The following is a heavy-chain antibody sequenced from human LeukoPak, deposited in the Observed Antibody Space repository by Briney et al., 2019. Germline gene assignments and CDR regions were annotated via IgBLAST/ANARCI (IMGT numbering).Heavy chain of an antibody. CDR3: ARERYYGSGSPNYYYYGMDV. Sequence: PGGSLRLSCAASGFTFSDYYMSWIRQAPGKGLEWVSYISSSGSTIYYADSVKGRFTISRDDAKNSLYLQMNSLRAEDTAVYYCARERYYGSGSPNYYYYGMDVWGQGTTVTVSS. V-gene: IGHV3-11*01. D-gene: IGHD3-10*01. CDR1: GFTFSDYY. CDR2: ISSSGSTI. J-gene: IGHJ6*02.